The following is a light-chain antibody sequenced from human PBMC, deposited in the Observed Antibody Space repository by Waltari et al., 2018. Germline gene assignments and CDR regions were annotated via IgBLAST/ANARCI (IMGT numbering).Light chain of an antibody. V-gene: IGKV1-5*03. J-gene: IGKJ1*01. CDR2: KPS. Sequence: DIQMTQSPSTLSASVGDRVPLTCRASQTLYSWLAWYQQKPGKAPKLLLYKPSSLESGVPSRFSGSGSGTEFTLTSSSLQPDDSATYYCQQYEDSSPWTVGKGTKVEIK. CDR3: QQYEDSSPWT. CDR1: QTLYSW.